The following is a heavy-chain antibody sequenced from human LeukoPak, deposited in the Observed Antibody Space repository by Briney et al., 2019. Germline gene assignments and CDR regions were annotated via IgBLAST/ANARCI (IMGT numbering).Heavy chain of an antibody. CDR3: AKASGSRYYDFWSGRATDY. CDR1: GFTLSSYG. V-gene: IGHV3-30*18. CDR2: ISYDGSNK. Sequence: GRSLRLSCAASGFTLSSYGMHWVRQAPGKGLEWVAVISYDGSNKYYADSVKGRFTISRDNSKNTLYLQMNSLRAEDTAVYYCAKASGSRYYDFWSGRATDYWGQGTLVTVSS. J-gene: IGHJ4*02. D-gene: IGHD3-3*01.